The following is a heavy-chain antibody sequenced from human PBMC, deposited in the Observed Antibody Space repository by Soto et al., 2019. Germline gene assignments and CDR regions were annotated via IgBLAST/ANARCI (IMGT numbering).Heavy chain of an antibody. J-gene: IGHJ3*02. D-gene: IGHD5-12*01. CDR3: AGAFNIGYDYRKAAFDI. V-gene: IGHV4-31*03. Sequence: QVQLQESGPGLVKPSQTLSLTCTVSGGSISSGGYYWSWIRQHPGKGLEWIGYIYYSGSTYYNPSLKRRVTISVNTSKNQFSLKLSSVTAADTAVYYCAGAFNIGYDYRKAAFDIWGQGTMVTVSS. CDR2: IYYSGST. CDR1: GGSISSGGYY.